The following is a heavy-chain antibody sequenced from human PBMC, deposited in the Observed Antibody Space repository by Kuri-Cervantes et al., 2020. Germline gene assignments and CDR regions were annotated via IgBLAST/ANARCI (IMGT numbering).Heavy chain of an antibody. D-gene: IGHD4-23*01. J-gene: IGHJ6*02. V-gene: IGHV1-46*01. CDR2: INPSGGST. CDR3: ARLGLLPTGGNSGDYYYYYGIDV. CDR1: GYTFTRYY. Sequence: ASVKVSCKASGYTFTRYYMHWVRQAPGQGLEWMGIINPSGGSTSYAQKFQGRVTMTEDTSTDTAYMELSSLRSEDTAVYYCARLGLLPTGGNSGDYYYYYGIDVWGQGTTVTVSS.